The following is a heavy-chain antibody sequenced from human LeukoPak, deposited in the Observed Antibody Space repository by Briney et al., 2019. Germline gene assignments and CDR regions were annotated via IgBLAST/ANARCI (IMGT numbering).Heavy chain of an antibody. V-gene: IGHV4-34*01. Sequence: SETLSLTCAVYGGSFSGYYWSWIRQPPGKGLEWIGEINHSGSTNYNPSLKSRVTISVDTSKNQFSLKLSSVTAADTAVYYCARRPGYSYGYYYMDVWGKGTTVTVSS. CDR3: ARRPGYSYGYYYMDV. CDR2: INHSGST. J-gene: IGHJ6*03. D-gene: IGHD5-18*01. CDR1: GGSFSGYY.